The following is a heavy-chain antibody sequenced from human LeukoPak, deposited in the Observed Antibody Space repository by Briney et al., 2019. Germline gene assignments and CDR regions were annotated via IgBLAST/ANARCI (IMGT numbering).Heavy chain of an antibody. CDR3: AKDLINYYYGMDV. CDR2: ISYDGSNK. CDR1: GFTFSSYG. V-gene: IGHV3-30*18. Sequence: GRSLRLSCAASGFTFSSYGMHWVRQASGKGLEWVAVISYDGSNKYYADSVKGRFTISRDNSKNTLYLQMNSLRAEDTAVYYCAKDLINYYYGMDVWGQGTTVTVSS. J-gene: IGHJ6*02.